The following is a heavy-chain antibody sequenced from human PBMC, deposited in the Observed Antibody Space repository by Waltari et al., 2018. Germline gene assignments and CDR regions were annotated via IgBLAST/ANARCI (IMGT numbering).Heavy chain of an antibody. CDR1: GFTFNNYA. CDR3: VKETAYGYYFDN. D-gene: IGHD3-10*01. V-gene: IGHV3-23*03. CDR2: IYSGGGA. J-gene: IGHJ4*02. Sequence: EVQLLESGGGLIPPGGSLTLSCAASGFTFNNYAMNWIRQAPGKGLEWVSVIYSGGGAYYADSVKGRFTISRDNSKNTLYLQMSSLRLEDTAVYYCVKETAYGYYFDNWGQGTL.